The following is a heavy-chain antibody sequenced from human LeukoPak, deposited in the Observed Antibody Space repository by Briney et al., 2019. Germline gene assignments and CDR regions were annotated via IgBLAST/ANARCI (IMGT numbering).Heavy chain of an antibody. J-gene: IGHJ4*01. D-gene: IGHD4-17*01. Sequence: PSETLRLSCAVYGGSFSNYYWSWIRQPPGKGLEWIGEIIHSGTTNYNPHLMSRLTISMDTSNNQFPLRLTSVTAADTAVYYCAPIIGDYSGFAYLGQGT. V-gene: IGHV4-34*12. CDR1: GGSFSNYY. CDR3: APIIGDYSGFAY. CDR2: IIHSGTT.